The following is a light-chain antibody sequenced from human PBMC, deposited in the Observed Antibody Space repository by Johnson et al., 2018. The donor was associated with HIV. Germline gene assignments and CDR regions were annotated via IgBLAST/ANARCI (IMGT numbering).Light chain of an antibody. Sequence: TQPPSVSAAPGQKVTISCSGSSSNIGNNYVSWYQQLPGTAPKLLIYAKNKRPSGVPDRFSASKSGTSATLDITGLQTGDEADYYCAAWDSGLVAHDVFGTGTKVTVL. CDR3: AAWDSGLVAHDV. J-gene: IGLJ1*01. CDR1: SSNIGNNY. V-gene: IGLV1-51*01. CDR2: AKN.